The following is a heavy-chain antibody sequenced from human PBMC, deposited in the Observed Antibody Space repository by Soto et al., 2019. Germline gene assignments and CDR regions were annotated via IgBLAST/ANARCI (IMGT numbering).Heavy chain of an antibody. CDR3: ARAVRGDYYGMDV. D-gene: IGHD3-10*01. Sequence: QVQLVESGGGVVQPGRSLRLSCAASGFTFSSYGMHWVRQAPGKGLEWVAVIWYDGSNKYYADSVKGRFTISRDNSKNTLYLQMNSLRAEDTAAYYCARAVRGDYYGMDVWGQGTTVTVSS. CDR2: IWYDGSNK. V-gene: IGHV3-33*01. CDR1: GFTFSSYG. J-gene: IGHJ6*02.